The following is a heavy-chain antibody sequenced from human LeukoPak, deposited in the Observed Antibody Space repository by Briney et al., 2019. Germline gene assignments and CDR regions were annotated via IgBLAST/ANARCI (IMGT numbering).Heavy chain of an antibody. J-gene: IGHJ5*02. Sequence: PSETLSLTCAVYGGSFSGYYWSWIRQPPGKGLEWIGEINHSGSTNYNPSLKSRVTIPVDTSKNQFSLKLSSVTAADTAVYCCARNHYYDSSGYLPWGQGTLVTVSS. CDR2: INHSGST. D-gene: IGHD3-22*01. CDR1: GGSFSGYY. V-gene: IGHV4-34*01. CDR3: ARNHYYDSSGYLP.